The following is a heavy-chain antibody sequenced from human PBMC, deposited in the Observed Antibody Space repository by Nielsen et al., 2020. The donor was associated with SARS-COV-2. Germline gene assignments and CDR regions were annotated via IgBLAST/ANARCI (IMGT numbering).Heavy chain of an antibody. Sequence: WLRQPPGKGLEWVSSISSSSSYIYYADSVKGRFTISRDNAKNSLYLQMNSLRAEDTAVYYCAKDRARYCSSTSCSLNWFDPWGQGTLVTVSS. CDR2: ISSSSSYI. V-gene: IGHV3-21*04. D-gene: IGHD2-2*01. J-gene: IGHJ5*02. CDR3: AKDRARYCSSTSCSLNWFDP.